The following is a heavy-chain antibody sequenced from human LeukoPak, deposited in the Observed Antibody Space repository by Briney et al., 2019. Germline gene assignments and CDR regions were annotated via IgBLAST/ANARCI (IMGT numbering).Heavy chain of an antibody. J-gene: IGHJ4*02. Sequence: GGSLRLSCAASGFTFSSYSMNWVRQAPGKGLEWVSYISSSSSTIYYADSVKGRFTISRDNAKNSLYLQMSSLRAEDTAVYYCASWGHSGIAPIDYWGQGTLVTVSS. CDR2: ISSSSSTI. D-gene: IGHD6-13*01. V-gene: IGHV3-48*01. CDR1: GFTFSSYS. CDR3: ASWGHSGIAPIDY.